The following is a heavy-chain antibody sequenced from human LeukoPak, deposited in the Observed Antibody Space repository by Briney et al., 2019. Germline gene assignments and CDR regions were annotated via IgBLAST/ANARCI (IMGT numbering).Heavy chain of an antibody. CDR2: IYHSGST. J-gene: IGHJ6*03. D-gene: IGHD6-19*01. Sequence: PSGTLSLTCAVSGGSISSSNWWSWVRQPPGKGLEWIGEIYHSGSTNYNPSLKSRVTISVDKSKNQFSLKLSSVTAADTAVYYCAKVLQWPLGYYYYMDVWGKGTTVTVSS. CDR3: AKVLQWPLGYYYYMDV. V-gene: IGHV4-4*02. CDR1: GGSISSSNW.